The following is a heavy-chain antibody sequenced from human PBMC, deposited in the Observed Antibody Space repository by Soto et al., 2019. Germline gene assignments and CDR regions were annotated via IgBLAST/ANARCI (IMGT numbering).Heavy chain of an antibody. CDR1: WFTFTSFG. D-gene: IGHD6-19*01. CDR2: ISAYNGNT. V-gene: IGHV1-18*01. J-gene: IGHJ4*02. CDR3: ARVPSSGWFDY. Sequence: SVKVSWKASWFTFTSFGIRLGRQAPGQGLEWMGWISAYNGNTNYAQKLQGRVTMTTDTSTSTAYMELRSLRSDDTAAYYCARVPSSGWFDYWGQGTLVTVS.